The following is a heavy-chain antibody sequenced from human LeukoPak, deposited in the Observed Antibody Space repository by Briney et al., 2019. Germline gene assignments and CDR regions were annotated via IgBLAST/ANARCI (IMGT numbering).Heavy chain of an antibody. V-gene: IGHV4-61*01. Sequence: SETLSLTCTVSGGSVSSGSYYWSWIRQPPGKGLEWIGYIYYSGSTNYNPSLKSRVTISVDASKNQFSLKLSSVTAADTAVYYCARGAYDSSGYPDNWGQGTLVTVSS. CDR2: IYYSGST. J-gene: IGHJ4*02. CDR3: ARGAYDSSGYPDN. D-gene: IGHD3-22*01. CDR1: GGSVSSGSYY.